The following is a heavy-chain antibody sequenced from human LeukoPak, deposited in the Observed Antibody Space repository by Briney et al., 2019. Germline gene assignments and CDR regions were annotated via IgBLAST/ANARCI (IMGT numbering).Heavy chain of an antibody. CDR1: GSTFSSYG. Sequence: PGGSLRLSCAASGSTFSSYGMHWVRQAPGKGLEWVAVISYDGSNKYYADSVKGRFTISRDNSKNTLFLQMNSLRAEDTAVYYCASYYDFWSGYYTYYFDYWGQGTLVTVSS. V-gene: IGHV3-30*03. D-gene: IGHD3-3*01. CDR2: ISYDGSNK. J-gene: IGHJ4*02. CDR3: ASYYDFWSGYYTYYFDY.